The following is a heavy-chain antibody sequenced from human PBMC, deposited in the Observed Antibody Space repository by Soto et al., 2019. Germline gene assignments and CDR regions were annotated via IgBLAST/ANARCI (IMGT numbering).Heavy chain of an antibody. J-gene: IGHJ4*02. Sequence: EVQLLESGGGLVQRGGSLRLSCAASGFPFSSYVMAWVRQAPGKGLEWVSGISGGGSNTFYADSVKGRFTISRDNSKNIVLLQMNSLGAADTAVYSCAKDSNKYSSSLRGRYFDYWGQGIGVTVSS. CDR3: AKDSNKYSSSLRGRYFDY. CDR1: GFPFSSYV. V-gene: IGHV3-23*01. CDR2: ISGGGSNT. D-gene: IGHD4-4*01.